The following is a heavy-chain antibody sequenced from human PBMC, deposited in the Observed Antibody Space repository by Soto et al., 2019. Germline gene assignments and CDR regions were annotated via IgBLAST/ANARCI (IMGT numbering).Heavy chain of an antibody. CDR3: ARGSSGSSWYNGVLRWFDP. CDR2: INHSGST. J-gene: IGHJ5*02. Sequence: QVQLQQWGAGLLKPSETLSLTCAVYGGSFSGYYWSWIRQPPGKGLEWIGEINHSGSTNYNPSLKSRVTISVDTSKNQFSLKLSSVTAADTAVYYCARGSSGSSWYNGVLRWFDPWGQGTLVTVSS. V-gene: IGHV4-34*01. D-gene: IGHD6-13*01. CDR1: GGSFSGYY.